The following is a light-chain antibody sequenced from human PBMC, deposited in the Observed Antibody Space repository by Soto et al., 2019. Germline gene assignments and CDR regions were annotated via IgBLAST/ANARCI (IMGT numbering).Light chain of an antibody. Sequence: EIVLTQPPGTLSLSPGERATLSCRASQSLSSRYLAWYQQKPGQAPRLLIYDASNRATGIPDRFSGSGSGTDFTLTISRLEPEDFAVYYCQHYSNTPWTFGQGTKVEVK. J-gene: IGKJ1*01. CDR2: DAS. CDR1: QSLSSRY. V-gene: IGKV3-20*01. CDR3: QHYSNTPWT.